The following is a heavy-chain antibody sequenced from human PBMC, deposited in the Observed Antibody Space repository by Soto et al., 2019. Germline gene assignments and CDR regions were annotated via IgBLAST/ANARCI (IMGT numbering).Heavy chain of an antibody. Sequence: SETLSLTCTVSGGSISSYYWSWIRQPPGKGLEWIGFIYHSGSTNYSPSLKSRVTISIDTSKNQFSLKLSSVTAADTAVYYCARRRSGPTFFDYWGQGTLVTVSS. CDR2: IYHSGST. V-gene: IGHV4-59*08. J-gene: IGHJ4*02. CDR3: ARRRSGPTFFDY. CDR1: GGSISSYY. D-gene: IGHD3-10*01.